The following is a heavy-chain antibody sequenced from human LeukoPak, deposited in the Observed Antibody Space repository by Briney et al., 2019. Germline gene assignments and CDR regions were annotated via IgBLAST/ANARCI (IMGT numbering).Heavy chain of an antibody. CDR1: GFTFSSYS. CDR2: ISSSSSYI. Sequence: GGSLRLSCAASGFTFSSYSMNWVRQAPGKGLEWVSSISSSSSYIYYADSVKGRFTISRDNAKNSLYLQMNSLRAEDTAVYYCARDYFHYTAMDSSSWPYYFDYWGQGTLVTVSS. V-gene: IGHV3-21*01. D-gene: IGHD6-13*01. J-gene: IGHJ4*02. CDR3: ARDYFHYTAMDSSSWPYYFDY.